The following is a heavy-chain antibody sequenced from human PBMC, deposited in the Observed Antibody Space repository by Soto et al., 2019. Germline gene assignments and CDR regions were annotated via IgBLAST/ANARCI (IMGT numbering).Heavy chain of an antibody. CDR1: GFTFSSYG. J-gene: IGHJ6*02. CDR2: ISYDGSNK. CDR3: AKDERAVAGRYYYYYGMDV. D-gene: IGHD6-19*01. Sequence: QVQLVESGGGVVQPGRSLRLSCAASGFTFSSYGMHWVRQAPGKGLEWVAVISYDGSNKYYADSVKGRFTISRDNSKNTLYLQMNSLRAEDTAVYYCAKDERAVAGRYYYYYGMDVWGQGTTVTVSS. V-gene: IGHV3-30*18.